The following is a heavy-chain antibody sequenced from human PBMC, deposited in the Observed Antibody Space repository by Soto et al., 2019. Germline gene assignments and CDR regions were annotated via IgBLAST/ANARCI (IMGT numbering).Heavy chain of an antibody. CDR2: FDPEDGET. CDR1: GYTLTELS. CDR3: ATELISPGSGYYYYFDY. V-gene: IGHV1-24*01. Sequence: VASVKVSCKVSGYTLTELSMHWVRPAPGKGLEWMGGFDPEDGETIYAQKFQGRVTMTEDTSTDTAYMELSSLRSEDTAVYYCATELISPGSGYYYYFDYWGQGTLVTVSS. J-gene: IGHJ4*02. D-gene: IGHD3-22*01.